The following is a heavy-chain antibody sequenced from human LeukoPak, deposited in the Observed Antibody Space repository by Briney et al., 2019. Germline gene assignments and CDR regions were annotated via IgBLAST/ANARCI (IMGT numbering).Heavy chain of an antibody. CDR3: AQGVVVTAIRD. Sequence: SVKVSCKASGGTFSSYAISWVRQAPGQGLEWMGRINPILGIANYAQKFQGRVTITADKSTSTAYMELSSLRSEDTAVYYCAQGVVVTAIRDWGQGTLVTVSS. D-gene: IGHD2-21*02. V-gene: IGHV1-69*04. CDR2: INPILGIA. J-gene: IGHJ4*02. CDR1: GGTFSSYA.